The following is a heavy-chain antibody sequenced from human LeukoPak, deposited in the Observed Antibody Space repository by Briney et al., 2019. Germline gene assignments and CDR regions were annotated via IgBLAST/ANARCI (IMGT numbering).Heavy chain of an antibody. CDR1: GFTVSSNY. D-gene: IGHD6-13*01. CDR2: IYSGGST. CDR3: ARDYTEISSTFYFDL. Sequence: GGSLRLSCAASGFTVSSNYMSWVRQAPGKGLEWVSIIYSGGSTYYADSVKGRFTISRDNFKNTLYLQMNSLRAEDTAVYYCARDYTEISSTFYFDLWGRGTLVTVSS. J-gene: IGHJ2*01. V-gene: IGHV3-66*01.